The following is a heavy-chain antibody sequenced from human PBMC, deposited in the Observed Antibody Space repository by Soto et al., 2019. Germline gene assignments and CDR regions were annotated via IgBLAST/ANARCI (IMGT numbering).Heavy chain of an antibody. Sequence: GGSLRLSCAASGFTVSSNYMSWVRQAPGKGLEWVSVIYSGGSTYYADSVKGRFTISRDNSKNTLYLQMNSLRAEDTAVYYCARDISINWYDAFDIWGQGTMVTVSS. D-gene: IGHD1-1*01. CDR1: GFTVSSNY. CDR2: IYSGGST. J-gene: IGHJ3*02. V-gene: IGHV3-53*01. CDR3: ARDISINWYDAFDI.